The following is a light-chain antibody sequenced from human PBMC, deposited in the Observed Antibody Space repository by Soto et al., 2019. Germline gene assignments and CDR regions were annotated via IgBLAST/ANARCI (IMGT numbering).Light chain of an antibody. CDR2: ATS. J-gene: IGKJ3*01. CDR1: QNISTY. V-gene: IGKV1-39*01. Sequence: DIQMTQSPSSLPASVGDRVTITCRSSQNISTYLNWYQQKPGKAPKLLIYATSNLQSGVPSRFSGSGTGTDFTLSINSLQPEDFATYYCQQNCSPLITFGPGTKVDI. CDR3: QQNCSPLIT.